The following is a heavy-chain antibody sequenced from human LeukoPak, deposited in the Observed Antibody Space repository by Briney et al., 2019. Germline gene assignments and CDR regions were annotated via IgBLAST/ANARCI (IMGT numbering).Heavy chain of an antibody. V-gene: IGHV3-7*05. CDR3: ARDRVVNSGSYQNAEYFQH. Sequence: GGSLRLSCAASGFTFSSYWMSWVRQAPGKGLEWVANIKQNGSETYYVASLKGRLTISRDNAKTSLYLQMNSLRAEDTAVYYCARDRVVNSGSYQNAEYFQHWGQGTLVTVSS. J-gene: IGHJ1*01. CDR1: GFTFSSYW. CDR2: IKQNGSET. D-gene: IGHD1-26*01.